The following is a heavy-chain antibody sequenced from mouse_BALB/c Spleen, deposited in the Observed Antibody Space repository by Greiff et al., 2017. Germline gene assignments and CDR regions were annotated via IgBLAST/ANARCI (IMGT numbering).Heavy chain of an antibody. J-gene: IGHJ3*01. D-gene: IGHD2-4*01. Sequence: VQLKQSGAELVKPGASVKLSCTASGFNIKDTYMHWVKQRPEQGLEWIGRIDPANGNTKYDPKFQGKATITADTSSNTAYLQLSSLTSEDTAVYYCAGFYYDYDAWFAYWGQGTLVTVSA. CDR1: GFNIKDTY. CDR3: AGFYYDYDAWFAY. V-gene: IGHV14-3*02. CDR2: IDPANGNT.